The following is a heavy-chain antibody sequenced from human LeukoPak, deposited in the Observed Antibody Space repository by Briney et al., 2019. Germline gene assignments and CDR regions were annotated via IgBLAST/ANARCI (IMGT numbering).Heavy chain of an antibody. CDR3: ARDSYYDSSLDY. J-gene: IGHJ4*02. V-gene: IGHV3-48*04. D-gene: IGHD3-22*01. Sequence: GGSLRLSCAASGFTFSSYTMHWVRQAPGKGLEWVSYISSSGSTIYYADSVKGRFTISRDNAKNSLYLQMNSLRAEDTAVYYCARDSYYDSSLDYWGQGTLVTVSS. CDR2: ISSSGSTI. CDR1: GFTFSSYT.